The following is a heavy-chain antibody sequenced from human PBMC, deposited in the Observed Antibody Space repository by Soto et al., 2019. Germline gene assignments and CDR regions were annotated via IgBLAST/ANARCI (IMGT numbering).Heavy chain of an antibody. D-gene: IGHD3-3*01. V-gene: IGHV5-10-1*04. CDR2: IDPSDSYT. J-gene: IGHJ3*02. Sequence: PGEPMRISWKGSEYRFAGYWGSWVRQKPGKGLEWMGRIDPSDSYTNYSPSFQGQVTISADKSISTAYLQWTSLKASDTAIYYCARARVSTPRLEDPFDIWGQGTMVTVSS. CDR3: ARARVSTPRLEDPFDI. CDR1: EYRFAGYW.